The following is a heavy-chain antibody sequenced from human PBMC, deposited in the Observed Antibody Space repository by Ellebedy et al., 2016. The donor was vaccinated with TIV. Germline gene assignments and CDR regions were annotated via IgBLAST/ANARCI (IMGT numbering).Heavy chain of an antibody. D-gene: IGHD3-22*01. V-gene: IGHV3-53*01. CDR2: IYSGGYT. J-gene: IGHJ3*02. CDR1: GFTVSSNY. Sequence: GESLKISCAASGFTVSSNYMSWVRQAPGKGLEWVSVIYSGGYTYYADSVKGRFTISRDNSKNTLYLQMNSLRAEDTAVYYCAKDRSYYDSNAFDIWGQGTMVTVSS. CDR3: AKDRSYYDSNAFDI.